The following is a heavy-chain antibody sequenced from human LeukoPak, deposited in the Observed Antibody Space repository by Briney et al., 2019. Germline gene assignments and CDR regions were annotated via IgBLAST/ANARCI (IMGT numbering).Heavy chain of an antibody. CDR1: GCTFSSYV. CDR2: IIPIFGTA. CDR3: ASPDRDCSSTSCYYYYMDV. J-gene: IGHJ6*03. D-gene: IGHD2-2*01. V-gene: IGHV1-69*05. Sequence: GASVKVSCKPSGCTFSSYVSSWVGQAPGQARDWMGGIIPIFGTANSAQEFQGRVRITTDESTSTAYMELSSLRSEDTAVYYCASPDRDCSSTSCYYYYMDVWGKGTTVTVSS.